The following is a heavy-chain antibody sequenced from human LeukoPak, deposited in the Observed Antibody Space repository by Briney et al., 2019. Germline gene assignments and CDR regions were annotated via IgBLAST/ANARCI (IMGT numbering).Heavy chain of an antibody. Sequence: SGGSLRLSCAASGFTFSSYSMNWVRQAPGKGLERVSYISSSGSTIYYADSVKGRFTISRDNGKNSLYLQMSSLRDGDTAVYFCARDSGTYSTQYWGQGTLVTVSS. CDR2: ISSSGSTI. CDR1: GFTFSSYS. CDR3: ARDSGTYSTQY. V-gene: IGHV3-48*02. J-gene: IGHJ4*02. D-gene: IGHD1-26*01.